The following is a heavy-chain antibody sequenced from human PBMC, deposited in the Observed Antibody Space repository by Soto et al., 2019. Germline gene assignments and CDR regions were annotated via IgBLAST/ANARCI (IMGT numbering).Heavy chain of an antibody. CDR1: GYTLTSYG. CDR3: ARPYNWNYVFSYYYGMDV. CDR2: ISAYNGNT. D-gene: IGHD1-7*01. Sequence: ASVKVSCKASGYTLTSYGISWVRQAPGQGLEWMGWISAYNGNTNYAQKLQGRVTMTTDTSTSTAYMELRSLRSDDTAVYYCARPYNWNYVFSYYYGMDVWGQGTTVTVSS. J-gene: IGHJ6*02. V-gene: IGHV1-18*01.